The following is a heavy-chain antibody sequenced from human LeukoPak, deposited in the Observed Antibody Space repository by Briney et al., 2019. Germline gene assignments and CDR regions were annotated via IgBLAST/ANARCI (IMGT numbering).Heavy chain of an antibody. Sequence: AAVKVSCKASGYTFTRNGITWVRQVPGQGLEWMGWINADTGDTVYALMFRDTVTMTTDTSTSTAYLEVRSLRSDDTAFYYCARSGHCSGTSCYAEGIDYWGQGTLVTVSS. CDR3: ARSGHCSGTSCYAEGIDY. CDR2: INADTGDT. V-gene: IGHV1-18*01. CDR1: GYTFTRNG. J-gene: IGHJ4*02. D-gene: IGHD2-2*01.